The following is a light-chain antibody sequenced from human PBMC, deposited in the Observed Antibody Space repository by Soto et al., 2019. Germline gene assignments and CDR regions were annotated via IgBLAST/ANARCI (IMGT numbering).Light chain of an antibody. CDR2: DAS. CDR1: QSVNTF. J-gene: IGKJ5*01. CDR3: HQRRNWPPIT. V-gene: IGKV3-11*01. Sequence: EIVLTQSPATLSLSPGERATLSCRASQSVNTFLAWYQQKPGQAPRLLIYDASNRATGIPARFSGSGSGTDFTLTISSLEPEDFAVYYCHQRRNWPPITFGQGTRLDIK.